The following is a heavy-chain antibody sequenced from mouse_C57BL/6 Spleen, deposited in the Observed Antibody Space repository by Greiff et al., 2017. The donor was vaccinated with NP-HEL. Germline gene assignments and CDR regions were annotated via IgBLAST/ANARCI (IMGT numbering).Heavy chain of an antibody. CDR1: GYTFTSYW. V-gene: IGHV1-52*01. J-gene: IGHJ1*03. Sequence: QVQLKQPGAELVRPGSSVKLSCKASGYTFTSYWMHWVKQRPIQGLEWIGNIDPSDSETHYNQKFKDKATLTVDKSSSTAYMQLSSLTSEDSAVYYCAREDGSSYDWYFDVWGTGTTVTVSS. CDR2: IDPSDSET. D-gene: IGHD1-1*01. CDR3: AREDGSSYDWYFDV.